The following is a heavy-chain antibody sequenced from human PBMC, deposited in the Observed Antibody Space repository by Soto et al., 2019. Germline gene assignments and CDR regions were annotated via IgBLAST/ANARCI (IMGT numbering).Heavy chain of an antibody. J-gene: IGHJ5*02. D-gene: IGHD3-22*01. CDR1: GGSVSSGSYY. V-gene: IGHV4-61*03. CDR3: ARDPIYYDSTGYGVWFDP. Sequence: SETLSLTCTVSGGSVSSGSYYWNWIRQPPGKGLEWIGYVYYTGSTNYNLSLKSRVTISVDTSKSHFSLKLDSVTAADTAVYYCARDPIYYDSTGYGVWFDPWGQGTLVTVSS. CDR2: VYYTGST.